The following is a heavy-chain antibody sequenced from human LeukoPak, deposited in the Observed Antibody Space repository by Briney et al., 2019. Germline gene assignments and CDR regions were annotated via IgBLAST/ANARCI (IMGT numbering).Heavy chain of an antibody. J-gene: IGHJ6*02. CDR1: GFTFSSYA. Sequence: PGGSLRLSCAASGFTFSSYAMSWVRQAPGKGLEWVSAISGSGGSTYYADSVKGRFTISRDNSKNTLYLQMNSLRAEDTAVYYCAKDGGPGYYDSSGYYSDYYYGMDVWGQGTTVTVSS. CDR3: AKDGGPGYYDSSGYYSDYYYGMDV. D-gene: IGHD3-22*01. V-gene: IGHV3-23*01. CDR2: ISGSGGST.